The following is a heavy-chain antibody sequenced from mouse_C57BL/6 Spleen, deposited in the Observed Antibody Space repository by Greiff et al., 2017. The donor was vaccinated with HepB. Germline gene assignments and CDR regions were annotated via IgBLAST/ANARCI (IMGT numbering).Heavy chain of an antibody. D-gene: IGHD2-3*01. CDR3: ARGGIYDGYYSFAY. V-gene: IGHV5-4*03. J-gene: IGHJ3*01. CDR2: ISDGGSYT. Sequence: EVKLVESGGGLVKPGGSLKLSCAASGFTFSSYAMSWVRQTPEKRLEWVATISDGGSYTYYPDNVKGRFTISRDNAKNNLYLQMSHLKSEDTAMYYCARGGIYDGYYSFAYWGQGTLVTVSA. CDR1: GFTFSSYA.